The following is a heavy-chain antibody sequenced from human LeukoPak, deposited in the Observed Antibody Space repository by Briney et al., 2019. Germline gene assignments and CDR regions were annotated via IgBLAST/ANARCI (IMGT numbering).Heavy chain of an antibody. CDR2: ISWNSGSI. D-gene: IGHD6-19*01. V-gene: IGHV3-9*01. CDR1: GFTFDDYA. CDR3: AKDAAGGEYSSGWYGFDY. Sequence: GRSLRLSCAASGFTFDDYAMHWVRQAPGKGLEWVSGISWNSGSIGYADSVKGRFTISRDNAKNSLYLQMNSLRAEDTALYYCAKDAAGGEYSSGWYGFDYWGQGTLVTVSS. J-gene: IGHJ4*02.